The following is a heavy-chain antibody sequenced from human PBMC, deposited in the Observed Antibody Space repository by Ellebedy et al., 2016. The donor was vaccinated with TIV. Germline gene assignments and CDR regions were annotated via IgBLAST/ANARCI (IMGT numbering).Heavy chain of an antibody. J-gene: IGHJ4*02. Sequence: ASVKVSCXASGYTFTGYYMHWVRQAPGHGLEWMGWINPNSGGTNYAQKFQGRVTMTRDTSISTAYMELSRLRSDDTAVYYCARERCSSTSCYTFDYWGQGTLVTVSS. CDR3: ARERCSSTSCYTFDY. CDR2: INPNSGGT. D-gene: IGHD2-2*02. CDR1: GYTFTGYY. V-gene: IGHV1-2*02.